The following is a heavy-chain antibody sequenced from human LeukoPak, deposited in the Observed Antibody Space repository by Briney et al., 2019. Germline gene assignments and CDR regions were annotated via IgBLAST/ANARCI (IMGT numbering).Heavy chain of an antibody. D-gene: IGHD6-6*01. CDR3: ARDRLLVSSSWYFDY. Sequence: PGGSLRLSCAASGFTFSSYGMHWVRQAPGKGLERVAVIWYDGSNKYYADSVKGRFTISRDNSKNTLYLQMNSLRAEDTAVYYCARDRLLVSSSWYFDYWGQGTLVTVSS. J-gene: IGHJ4*02. V-gene: IGHV3-33*01. CDR1: GFTFSSYG. CDR2: IWYDGSNK.